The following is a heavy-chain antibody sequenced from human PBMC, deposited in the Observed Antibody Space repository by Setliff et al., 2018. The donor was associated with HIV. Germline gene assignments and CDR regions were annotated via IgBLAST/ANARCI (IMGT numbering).Heavy chain of an antibody. CDR1: GFTFSSYA. J-gene: IGHJ6*02. CDR3: ARKGGYYYVAYYYGMDV. CDR2: ISYDGSNK. V-gene: IGHV3-30*04. Sequence: RGSLRLSCAASGFTFSSYAMHWVRQAPGKGLEWVAVISYDGSNKYYADSVKGRFTISRDNSKNTLYLQMNSLRAEDTAVYYCARKGGYYYVAYYYGMDVWGQGTTVTVS. D-gene: IGHD3-22*01.